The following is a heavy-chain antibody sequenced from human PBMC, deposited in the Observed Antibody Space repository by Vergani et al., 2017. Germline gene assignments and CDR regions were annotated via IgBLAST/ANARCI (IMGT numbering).Heavy chain of an antibody. CDR1: GYSISSGYY. Sequence: QVQLQESGPGLVKPSETLSLTCAVSGYSISSGYYWGWIRQPPGKGLEWIGSIYHSGSTYYNPSLKSRVTISVDTSKNQFSRKLGSVTAADTAVYYCARHDCIRASCYAVTMVRFNNWSDPGGQATLVTVSS. V-gene: IGHV4-38-2*01. CDR2: IYHSGST. D-gene: IGHD2-2*01. J-gene: IGHJ5*02. CDR3: ARHDCIRASCYAVTMVRFNNWSDP.